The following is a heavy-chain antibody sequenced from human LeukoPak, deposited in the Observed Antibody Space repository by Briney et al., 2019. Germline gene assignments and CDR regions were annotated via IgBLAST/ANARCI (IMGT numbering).Heavy chain of an antibody. D-gene: IGHD3-16*01. Sequence: GSSLTLSSTASGSASSSDTVRLVREAPGQGLEWMGGIIPIFGTANYAQKFQGRVTITADESTSTAYMELSSLRSEDTAVYYCARSMITFGGVAQYYFDYWGQGTLVTVSS. CDR3: ARSMITFGGVAQYYFDY. V-gene: IGHV1-69*01. J-gene: IGHJ4*02. CDR1: GSASSSDT. CDR2: IIPIFGTA.